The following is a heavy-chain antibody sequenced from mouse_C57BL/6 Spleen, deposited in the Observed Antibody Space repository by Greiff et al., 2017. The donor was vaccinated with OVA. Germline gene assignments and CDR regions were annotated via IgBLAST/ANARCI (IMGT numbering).Heavy chain of an antibody. V-gene: IGHV7-3*01. J-gene: IGHJ1*03. CDR1: GFTFTDYY. CDR2: IRNKANGYTT. D-gene: IGHD2-4*01. CDR3: ARSIYYDYDEGYFDV. Sequence: EVHLVESGGGLVQPGGSLSLSCAASGFTFTDYYMSWVRQPPGKALEWLGFIRNKANGYTTEYSASVKGRFTISRDNSQSILYLKMNALRAEDSATYYCARSIYYDYDEGYFDVWGTGTTVTVSS.